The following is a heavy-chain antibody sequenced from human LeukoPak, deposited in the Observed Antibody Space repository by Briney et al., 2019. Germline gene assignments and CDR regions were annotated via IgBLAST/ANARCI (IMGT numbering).Heavy chain of an antibody. CDR2: ISSSGSTI. V-gene: IGHV3-48*03. D-gene: IGHD3-22*01. CDR1: GFTFSSYE. J-gene: IGHJ4*02. CDR3: ARCPLDYYDSSGYYQGTYFDY. Sequence: PGGSLGLSCAASGFTFSSYEMNWVRQAPGKGLEWVSYISSSGSTIYYADSVKGRFTISRDNAKNSLYLQMNSLRAEDTAVYYCARCPLDYYDSSGYYQGTYFDYWGQGTLVTVSS.